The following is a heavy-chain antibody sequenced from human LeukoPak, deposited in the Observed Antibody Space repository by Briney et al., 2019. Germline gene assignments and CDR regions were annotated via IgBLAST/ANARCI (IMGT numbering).Heavy chain of an antibody. CDR1: GGSISSSSYY. D-gene: IGHD3-22*01. CDR3: ARHSGGHYYDSSGYYGY. V-gene: IGHV4-39*01. Sequence: PSETLSLTCTVSGGSISSSSYYWGWIRQPPGKGLEWIGSMYYSGSTYYNPSLKSRVTISVDTSKNQFSLKLNSVTAADTAVYYCARHSGGHYYDSSGYYGYWGQGTLVTVSS. J-gene: IGHJ4*02. CDR2: MYYSGST.